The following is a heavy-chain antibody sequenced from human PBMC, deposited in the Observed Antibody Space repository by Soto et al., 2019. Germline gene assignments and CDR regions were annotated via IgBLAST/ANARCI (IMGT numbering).Heavy chain of an antibody. CDR3: AASIFYYGMDV. CDR2: IYPGDSDT. V-gene: IGHV5-51*01. Sequence: GEFLKISCKGSGYTFTNYWIGWVRQMPGKGPEWMGIIYPGDSDTKYNPSFQGQVTISADKSITTTYLQWSSLKASDTAIYYCAASIFYYGMDVWGQGTTVTVSS. J-gene: IGHJ6*02. CDR1: GYTFTNYW.